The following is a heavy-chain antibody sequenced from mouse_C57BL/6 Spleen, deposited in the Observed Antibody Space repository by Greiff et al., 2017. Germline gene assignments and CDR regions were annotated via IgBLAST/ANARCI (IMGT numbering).Heavy chain of an antibody. D-gene: IGHD1-1*01. V-gene: IGHV1-55*01. Sequence: QVQLQQPGAELVKPGASVKMSCKASSYTFTSYWITWVKQRPGQGLEWIGDIYPGSGSTNYNEKFKSKATLTVDTSSSTAYMQLSSLTSEDSAVYYCAKGAFITTVVATGAMDYWGQGTSVTVSS. J-gene: IGHJ4*01. CDR3: AKGAFITTVVATGAMDY. CDR1: SYTFTSYW. CDR2: IYPGSGST.